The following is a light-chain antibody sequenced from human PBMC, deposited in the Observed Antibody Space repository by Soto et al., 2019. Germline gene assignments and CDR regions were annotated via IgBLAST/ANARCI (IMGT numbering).Light chain of an antibody. CDR1: QSVSSS. CDR3: QQYGTSPPWT. J-gene: IGKJ1*01. V-gene: IGKV3-11*01. Sequence: IVLTHSPATLSFSPGEMATLSFRAIQSVSSSLAWFQQKPFQAPSLLIYDASNRATGIPPRFSGSGSGTDFTLTISRLEPEDYAVYYCQQYGTSPPWTFGQGTKVDIK. CDR2: DAS.